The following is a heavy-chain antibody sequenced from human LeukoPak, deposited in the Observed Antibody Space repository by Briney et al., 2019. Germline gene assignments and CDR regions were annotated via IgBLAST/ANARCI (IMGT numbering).Heavy chain of an antibody. D-gene: IGHD6-19*01. CDR3: AKGLRRSEQWLERVYYYYYMDV. Sequence: PGGSLRLSCAASGFTFSSYGMHWVRQAPGKGLEWVAFIRYDGSNKYYADSVKGRFTISRDNSKNTLYLQMNSLRAEDTAVYYCAKGLRRSEQWLERVYYYYYMDVWGKGTTVTISS. CDR2: IRYDGSNK. V-gene: IGHV3-30*02. J-gene: IGHJ6*03. CDR1: GFTFSSYG.